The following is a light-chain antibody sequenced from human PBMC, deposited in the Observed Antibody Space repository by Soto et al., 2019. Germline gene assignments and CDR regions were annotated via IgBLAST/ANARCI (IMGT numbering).Light chain of an antibody. Sequence: EILFTQSPATLSLSPGERATLSCRASQSVSSYLAWYQQKPGQAPRILIYDASNRATGIPARFSGSGSGTDFTLTISRLEPEDFAVYYCQQRSNWRGTFGQGTKVDIK. V-gene: IGKV3-11*01. J-gene: IGKJ1*01. CDR1: QSVSSY. CDR3: QQRSNWRGT. CDR2: DAS.